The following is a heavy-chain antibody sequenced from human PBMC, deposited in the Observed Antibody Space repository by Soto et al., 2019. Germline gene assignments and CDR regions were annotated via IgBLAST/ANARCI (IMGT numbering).Heavy chain of an antibody. CDR3: AKDVRFLEWLLDY. J-gene: IGHJ4*02. CDR1: GFTFSSYG. D-gene: IGHD3-3*01. Sequence: QVQLVESGGGVVQPGRSLRLSCAASGFTFSSYGMHWVRQAPGKGLEWVAVISYDGSNKYYADSVKGRFTISRDNSKNTLYLQMNSLRAEDTALYYCAKDVRFLEWLLDYWGQGTLVTVSS. CDR2: ISYDGSNK. V-gene: IGHV3-30*18.